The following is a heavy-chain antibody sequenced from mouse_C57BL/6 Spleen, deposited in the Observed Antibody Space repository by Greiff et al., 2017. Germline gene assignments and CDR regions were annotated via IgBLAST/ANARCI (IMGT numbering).Heavy chain of an antibody. D-gene: IGHD1-1*01. CDR2: IYTGGGDT. Sequence: QVQLKQSGPELVKPGASVKISCAASGYAFSSSWMTWVQQSPGKSLEWIGPIYTGGGDTNYTGKFKGKVTLTEDKASSTAYMQLSSLKSEDSAVYFCARSGYYYYGNDMGCWGQGPSVTAS. V-gene: IGHV1-82*01. CDR3: ARSGYYYYGNDMGC. CDR1: GYAFSSSW. J-gene: IGHJ4*01.